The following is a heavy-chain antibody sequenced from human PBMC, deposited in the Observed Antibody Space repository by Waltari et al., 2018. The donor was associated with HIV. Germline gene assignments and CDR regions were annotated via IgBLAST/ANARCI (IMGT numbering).Heavy chain of an antibody. CDR2: FDPEDDET. J-gene: IGHJ6*02. V-gene: IGHV1-24*01. CDR1: GYHLIELS. D-gene: IGHD1-26*01. CDR3: ATGGGTTSIQLYDLDV. Sequence: QVPLIQSWGEVEKPGASVKVPCKVFGYHLIELSMHWVRQAPGKGLEWMGGFDPEDDETIYAQKFQGRVTMTEDTSTDSAYMELSSLTSEDTAVYYCATGGGTTSIQLYDLDVWGQGTTVTVSS.